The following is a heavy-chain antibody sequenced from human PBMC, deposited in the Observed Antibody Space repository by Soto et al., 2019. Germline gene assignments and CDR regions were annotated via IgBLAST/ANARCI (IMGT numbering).Heavy chain of an antibody. CDR1: GGSFSGYY. J-gene: IGHJ4*02. D-gene: IGHD3-10*01. CDR2: INHSGST. CDR3: ARERXGLIWFGELLPTTYFDY. Sequence: NPSGTLSLTCAVYGGSFSGYYWSWIRQPPGKGLEWIGEINHSGSTNYNPSLKSRVTISVDTSKNQFSLKLSSVTAADTAVYYCARERXGLIWFGELLPTTYFDYWGQGTLVTVSS. V-gene: IGHV4-34*01.